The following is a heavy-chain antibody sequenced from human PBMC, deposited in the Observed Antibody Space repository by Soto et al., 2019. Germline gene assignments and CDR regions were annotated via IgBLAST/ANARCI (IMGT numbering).Heavy chain of an antibody. D-gene: IGHD6-19*01. CDR3: ARHYQAREWLVRAPANWFDP. J-gene: IGHJ5*02. V-gene: IGHV4-39*01. Sequence: NPSETLSLTCTVSGGSISSSSYYWGWIRQHPGKGLEWIGSIYYSGSTYYNPSLKSRVTISVDTSKNQFSLKLSSVTAADTAVYYCARHYQAREWLVRAPANWFDPWGQGTLVTVSS. CDR2: IYYSGST. CDR1: GGSISSSSYY.